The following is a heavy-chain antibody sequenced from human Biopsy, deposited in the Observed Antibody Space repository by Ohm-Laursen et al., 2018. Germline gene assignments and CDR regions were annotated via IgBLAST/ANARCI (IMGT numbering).Heavy chain of an antibody. D-gene: IGHD3-10*01. Sequence: SLRLSCAASGFTFSDYYMSWIRQAPGKGLEWLSYISGSGTTIFYADSVKGRFTVSRDYAKNSLYLQMNSLTVEDTAVYYCARDGAGSYHDYWGQGTLVTASS. CDR2: ISGSGTTI. V-gene: IGHV3-11*01. J-gene: IGHJ4*02. CDR3: ARDGAGSYHDY. CDR1: GFTFSDYY.